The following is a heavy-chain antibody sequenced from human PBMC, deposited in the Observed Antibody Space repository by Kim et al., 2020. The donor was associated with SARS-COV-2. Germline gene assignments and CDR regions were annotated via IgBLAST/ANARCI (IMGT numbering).Heavy chain of an antibody. CDR3: ARRRDGYNGVDY. Sequence: TRYSPSFQGHVTISADTSSSTAYLQWSSLKASDTAMYYCARRRDGYNGVDYGGQGTLVTVSS. CDR2: T. V-gene: IGHV5-51*01. J-gene: IGHJ4*02. D-gene: IGHD5-12*01.